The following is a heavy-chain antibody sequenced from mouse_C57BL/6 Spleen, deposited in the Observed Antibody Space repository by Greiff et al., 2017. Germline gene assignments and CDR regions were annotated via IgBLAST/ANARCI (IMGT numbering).Heavy chain of an antibody. D-gene: IGHD1-1*01. CDR3: ARDPYYYHGSSYWYFDV. J-gene: IGHJ1*03. V-gene: IGHV5-16*01. CDR2: INYDGSST. Sequence: EVHLVESEGGLVQPGSSMKLSCTASGFTFSDYYMAWVRQVPEKGLEWVANINYDGSSTYYLDSLKSRFIISRDNAKNILYLQMSSLKSEDTATYYCARDPYYYHGSSYWYFDVWGTGTTVTVSS. CDR1: GFTFSDYY.